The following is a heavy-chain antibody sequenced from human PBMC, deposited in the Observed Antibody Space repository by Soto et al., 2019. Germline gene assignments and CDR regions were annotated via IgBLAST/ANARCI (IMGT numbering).Heavy chain of an antibody. D-gene: IGHD3-3*01. J-gene: IGHJ6*03. Sequence: ASVKVSCKASGYTFTRYDINWVRQATGQGLEWMGWMNANSGNTGYAQKLQGRVTMTRDTSTSTAYMELRSLRSDDTAVYYCARVSRLDFWSGSGYYMDVWGKGTTVTVSS. CDR3: ARVSRLDFWSGSGYYMDV. CDR1: GYTFTRYD. CDR2: MNANSGNT. V-gene: IGHV1-8*01.